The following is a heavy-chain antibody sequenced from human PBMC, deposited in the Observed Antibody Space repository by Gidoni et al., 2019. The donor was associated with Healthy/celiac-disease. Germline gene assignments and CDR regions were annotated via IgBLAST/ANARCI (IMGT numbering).Heavy chain of an antibody. Sequence: EVQLVESGGGLVQPGGSLRLSCAASGFTFSSYWMHWVRQAPGKGLVWVSRINRDGSSTSYADSVKGRFTISRDNAKNTLYLQMNSLRAEDTAVYYCAREIDYGDYEGGFNYWGQGTLVTVSS. CDR2: INRDGSST. CDR1: GFTFSSYW. J-gene: IGHJ4*02. D-gene: IGHD4-17*01. V-gene: IGHV3-74*01. CDR3: AREIDYGDYEGGFNY.